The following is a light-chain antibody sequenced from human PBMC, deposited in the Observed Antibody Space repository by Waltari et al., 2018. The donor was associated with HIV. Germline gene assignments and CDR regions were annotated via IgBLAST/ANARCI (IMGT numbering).Light chain of an antibody. Sequence: DIKMTQSQSPLSASVGDRVTITCRASQGIGNNLGWYQQKPGEAPKSLIYGASNLESGVPSRFSGSGSGTEFTLTISSLQPEDFASYHCLQHYSYPLTFGGGTNVEIK. V-gene: IGKV1-17*01. CDR3: LQHYSYPLT. CDR1: QGIGNN. J-gene: IGKJ4*01. CDR2: GAS.